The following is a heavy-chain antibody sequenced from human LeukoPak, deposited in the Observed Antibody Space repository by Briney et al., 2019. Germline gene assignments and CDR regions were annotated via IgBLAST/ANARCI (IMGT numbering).Heavy chain of an antibody. D-gene: IGHD3-9*01. CDR1: GGSISSYY. Sequence: SETLSLTCTVSGGSISSYYWSWIRQPPGKGLEWIGYIYYSGSTNYNPSPKSRVTISVDTSKNQFSLKLSSVTAADTAVYYCARDSLLRYFDSSLYYYGMDVWGQGTTVTVSS. CDR3: ARDSLLRYFDSSLYYYGMDV. J-gene: IGHJ6*02. V-gene: IGHV4-59*01. CDR2: IYYSGST.